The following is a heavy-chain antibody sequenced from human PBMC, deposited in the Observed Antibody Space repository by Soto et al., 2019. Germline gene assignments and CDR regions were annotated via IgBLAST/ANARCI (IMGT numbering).Heavy chain of an antibody. J-gene: IGHJ4*02. CDR3: AGDRSNSPDYFDY. CDR2: IYYTGRT. Sequence: SETLSLTXIVSGGSISSDDYYWSWIRQPPGKGLEWVGHIYYTGRTSYNPSLKSRLTISVDTSKNQFSLKLSSVNAADTAVYFCAGDRSNSPDYFDYWGQGTLVTVSS. CDR1: GGSISSDDYY. D-gene: IGHD6-6*01. V-gene: IGHV4-30-4*01.